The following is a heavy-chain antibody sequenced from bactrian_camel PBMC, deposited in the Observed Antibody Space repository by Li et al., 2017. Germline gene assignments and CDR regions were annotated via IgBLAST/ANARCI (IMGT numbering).Heavy chain of an antibody. CDR3: AARRWAGSGGCLGAQEGFYRY. CDR1: GDTRRSWC. Sequence: QLVESGGASVQAGGSLTLSCAASGDTRRSWCMAWFRQAPGEDREGVAGIASDGGTRYADSVKGRFTVSKDNAKNTLYLQVNSLKPEDSAMYYCAARRWAGSGGCLGAQEGFYRYWGQGTQVTVS. V-gene: IGHV3S57*01. D-gene: IGHD2*01. CDR2: IASDGGT. J-gene: IGHJ4*01.